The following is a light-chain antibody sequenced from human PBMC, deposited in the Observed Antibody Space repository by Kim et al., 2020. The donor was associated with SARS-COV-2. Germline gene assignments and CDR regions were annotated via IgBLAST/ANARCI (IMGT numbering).Light chain of an antibody. CDR3: GTWDDSLNVGV. CDR1: TCSIGNTF. J-gene: IGLJ2*01. V-gene: IGLV1-51*01. Sequence: GRKIHTACSGRTCSIGNTFVAWYQQLPGTAPKLLIYDNHKRPSGIPDRFSGSKSGTSATLAITGLQTGDEADYYCGTWDDSLNVGVFGGGTQLTVL. CDR2: DNH.